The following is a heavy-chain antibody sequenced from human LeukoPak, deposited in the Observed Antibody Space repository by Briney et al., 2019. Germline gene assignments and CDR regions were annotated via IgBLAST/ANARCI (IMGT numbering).Heavy chain of an antibody. CDR2: IIPVFGTA. V-gene: IGHV1-69*06. CDR3: AREDCSGGSCLNFDY. D-gene: IGHD2-15*01. J-gene: IGHJ4*02. Sequence: ASVKVSCKASGYTFTSYAISWVRQAPGQGLEWMGGIIPVFGTANYAQKFQGRVTITADKSTSTAYMELSSLRSEDTAVYYCAREDCSGGSCLNFDYWGQGTLVTVSS. CDR1: GYTFTSYA.